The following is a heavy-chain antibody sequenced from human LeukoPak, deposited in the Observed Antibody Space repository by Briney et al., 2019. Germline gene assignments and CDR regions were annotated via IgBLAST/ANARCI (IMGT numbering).Heavy chain of an antibody. CDR3: ARGYCTNGVYGWFDP. CDR2: IIPIFGTA. V-gene: IGHV1-69*13. D-gene: IGHD2-8*01. Sequence: SVKVSCKASGGTFSSYAISWVRQAPGQGLEWMGGIIPIFGTANYAQKFQGGVTITADESTSTAYMELSSLRSEDTAVYYCARGYCTNGVYGWFDPWGQGTLVTVSS. J-gene: IGHJ5*02. CDR1: GGTFSSYA.